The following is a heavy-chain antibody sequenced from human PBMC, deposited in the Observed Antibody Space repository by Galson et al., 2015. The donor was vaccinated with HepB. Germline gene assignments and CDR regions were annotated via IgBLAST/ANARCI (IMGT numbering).Heavy chain of an antibody. D-gene: IGHD3-22*01. CDR2: IYYSGST. CDR1: GGSISSGGYY. CDR3: ARESRYYDGGDGAFDI. V-gene: IGHV4-31*03. J-gene: IGHJ3*02. Sequence: TLSLTCTVSGGSISSGGYYWSWIRQHPGKGLEWIGYIYYSGSTYYNPSLKSRVTISVDTSKNQFSLKLSSVTAADTAVYYCARESRYYDGGDGAFDIWGQGTMVTVSS.